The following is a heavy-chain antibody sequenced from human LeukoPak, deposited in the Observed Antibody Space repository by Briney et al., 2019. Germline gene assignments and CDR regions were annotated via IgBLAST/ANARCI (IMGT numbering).Heavy chain of an antibody. CDR2: ITDSGGST. D-gene: IGHD2-2*01. V-gene: IGHV3-23*01. CDR1: GFTFSTYA. CDR3: ARRMPGDAFDV. J-gene: IGHJ3*01. Sequence: GGSLRLSCAASGFTFSTYAMSWVRQAPGKGLEWVSAITDSGGSTYYADSVKGRFSISRDNSKDTLYLQVNSLRAEDTAMYFCARRMPGDAFDVWGQGTMVTVSS.